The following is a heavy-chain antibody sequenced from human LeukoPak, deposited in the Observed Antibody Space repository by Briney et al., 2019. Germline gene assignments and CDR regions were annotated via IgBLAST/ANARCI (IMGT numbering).Heavy chain of an antibody. V-gene: IGHV4-59*08. CDR1: GGSISSYY. CDR3: ARYPESSGWPFDY. CDR2: IYYSGST. Sequence: SETLSLTCTVSGGSISSYYWSWIRQPPGKGLEWIGYIYYSGSTNYNPSLKSRVTISVDTSKNQFSLKLSSVTAADTAVYYCARYPESSGWPFDYWGQGTLVTVSS. J-gene: IGHJ4*02. D-gene: IGHD6-19*01.